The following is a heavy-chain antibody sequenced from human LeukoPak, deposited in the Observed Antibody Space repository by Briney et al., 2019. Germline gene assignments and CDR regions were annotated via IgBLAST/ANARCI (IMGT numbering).Heavy chain of an antibody. Sequence: SETLSLTCTVSGGSISSKSYYWSWIRQPAGKGLEWIGRIYASGSTDYNPSLKSRVTISRDTSKNELSLILSSVTAADTAVYFCARDSPPAYCSSGSCYFDSWGQGTLVTVSS. V-gene: IGHV4-61*02. D-gene: IGHD2-15*01. J-gene: IGHJ4*02. CDR3: ARDSPPAYCSSGSCYFDS. CDR1: GGSISSKSYY. CDR2: IYASGST.